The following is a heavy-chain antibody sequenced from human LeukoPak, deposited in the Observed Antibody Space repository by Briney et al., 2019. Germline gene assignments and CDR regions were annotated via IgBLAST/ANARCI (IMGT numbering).Heavy chain of an antibody. V-gene: IGHV3-23*01. CDR1: GFTFARFD. J-gene: IGHJ4*02. Sequence: GGSLRLSCAASGFTFARFDMNWVRQTPGKGLEWVSAITASGDRTHYADSVKGRFTISRDNSKNTLDLQMNSLRAEDTAVYYCAPDLRGSASSLDDWGQGTLVTVSS. D-gene: IGHD6-25*01. CDR2: ITASGDRT. CDR3: APDLRGSASSLDD.